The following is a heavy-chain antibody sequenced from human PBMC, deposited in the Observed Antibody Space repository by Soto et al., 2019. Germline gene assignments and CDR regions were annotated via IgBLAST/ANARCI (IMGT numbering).Heavy chain of an antibody. CDR3: ARSPGVGVRGAY. V-gene: IGHV3-21*01. Sequence: PGGSLRLSCAVSGFTFSAYNINWVRQAPGKGLEWVSSISAGSLFIYQPDSMKGRFTISRDDARNSVYLQMNSLTAEDTAVYYCARSPGVGVRGAYWGQGTLVTVSS. J-gene: IGHJ4*02. CDR2: ISAGSLFI. D-gene: IGHD3-16*01. CDR1: GFTFSAYN.